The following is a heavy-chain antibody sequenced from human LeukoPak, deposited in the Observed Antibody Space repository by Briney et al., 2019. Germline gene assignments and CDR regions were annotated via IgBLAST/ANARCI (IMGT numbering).Heavy chain of an antibody. J-gene: IGHJ4*02. CDR1: GFTFSSYW. V-gene: IGHV3-7*01. D-gene: IGHD2-2*01. CDR3: TREGKLPGVDY. CDR2: IKQDGSEK. Sequence: GGSLRLSCAASGFTFSSYWMSWVRQAPGKGLEWVANIKQDGSEKNYVDSVKGRLTISRDNAKNSLSLQMNSLRADDTAVYYGTREGKLPGVDYGGQGTLVTASS.